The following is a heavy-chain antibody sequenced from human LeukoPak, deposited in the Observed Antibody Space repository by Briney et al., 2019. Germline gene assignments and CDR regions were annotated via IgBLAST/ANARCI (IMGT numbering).Heavy chain of an antibody. Sequence: SETLSLTCTVSGGSISSYYWSWIRQPPGKGLEWIGYIYYSGSTNYNPSLKSRVTISVDTSKNQFSLKLSSVTAADTAVYYCARIGGSSSTRVFDYWGQGTLVTVSS. CDR2: IYYSGST. CDR1: GGSISSYY. V-gene: IGHV4-59*01. J-gene: IGHJ4*02. CDR3: ARIGGSSSTRVFDY. D-gene: IGHD3-16*01.